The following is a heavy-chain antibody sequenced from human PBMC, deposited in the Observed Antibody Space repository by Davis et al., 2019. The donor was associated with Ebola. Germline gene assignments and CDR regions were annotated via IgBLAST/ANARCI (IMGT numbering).Heavy chain of an antibody. CDR3: ARRKSYYYDIAEAFDI. D-gene: IGHD3-22*01. CDR2: IGYSGNT. CDR1: GDSISSVY. V-gene: IGHV4-59*01. J-gene: IGHJ3*02. Sequence: SETLSLTCTVSGDSISSVYWSWIRQPPGMGLEWIGYIGYSGNTYYNPSLKGRVTISLDGPKNQISLKLNSVTAADTAVYYCARRKSYYYDIAEAFDIWGQGTLVTVSS.